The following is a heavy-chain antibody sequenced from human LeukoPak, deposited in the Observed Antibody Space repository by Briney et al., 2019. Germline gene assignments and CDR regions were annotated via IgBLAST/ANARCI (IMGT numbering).Heavy chain of an antibody. Sequence: PSETLSLTCTVSGGSISSSSHYWGWIRQPPGKGLEWIGRIYDSGSTYYNPSLKSRVTISVDTSKNQFSLKLTSVTAADTAVYYCARRYDYVWGSYRSGFYFDYWGQGSLVTVSS. CDR1: GGSISSSSHY. CDR2: IYDSGST. V-gene: IGHV4-39*01. CDR3: ARRYDYVWGSYRSGFYFDY. D-gene: IGHD3-16*02. J-gene: IGHJ4*02.